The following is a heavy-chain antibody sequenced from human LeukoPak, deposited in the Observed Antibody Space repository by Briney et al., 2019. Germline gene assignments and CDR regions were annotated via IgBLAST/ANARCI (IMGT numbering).Heavy chain of an antibody. J-gene: IGHJ4*02. D-gene: IGHD4-23*01. CDR3: AREGGGYGGFDY. CDR2: ISYDGSNK. Sequence: GGSLRLSCAASGFTFSSYGMHWVRQAPGKGLEWVAVISYDGSNKYYADSVKGRFTISRDNSKNTLYLQMNSLRAEDTAVYYCAREGGGYGGFDYWGQGTLVTVSS. V-gene: IGHV3-30*03. CDR1: GFTFSSYG.